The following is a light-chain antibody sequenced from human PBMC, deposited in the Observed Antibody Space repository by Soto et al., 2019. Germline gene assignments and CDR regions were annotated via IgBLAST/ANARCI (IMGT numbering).Light chain of an antibody. CDR3: QRYNSPPWT. CDR2: GAS. J-gene: IGKJ1*01. Sequence: DIQMTQSPSSLSASVGDSVTITCRASQSIDNYVAWYQQKPGKAPKLLIYGASTLQSGVPSRFSGSRSGTDFTLTIRGLQPEDVASYVCQRYNSPPWTFGQGTKVEI. V-gene: IGKV1-27*01. CDR1: QSIDNY.